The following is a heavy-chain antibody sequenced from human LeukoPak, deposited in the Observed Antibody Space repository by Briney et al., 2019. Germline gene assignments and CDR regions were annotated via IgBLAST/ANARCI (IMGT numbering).Heavy chain of an antibody. Sequence: GASVKVSCKASGYTFTGYYMHWVRQAPGQGLEWMGWINPNSGGTNYAQKFQGRVTMTRDTPISTAYMELSRLRSDDTAVYYCAGGSRVYYYDSSGYYGNWFDPWGQGTLVTVSS. CDR1: GYTFTGYY. D-gene: IGHD3-22*01. V-gene: IGHV1-2*02. J-gene: IGHJ5*02. CDR2: INPNSGGT. CDR3: AGGSRVYYYDSSGYYGNWFDP.